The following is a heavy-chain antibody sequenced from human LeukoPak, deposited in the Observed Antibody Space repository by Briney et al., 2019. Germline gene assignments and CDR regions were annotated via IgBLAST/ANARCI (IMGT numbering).Heavy chain of an antibody. J-gene: IGHJ4*02. CDR2: IYTSGST. D-gene: IGHD1-26*01. V-gene: IGHV4-61*02. CDR1: DASVNSGNYY. CDR3: TRGGELMNF. Sequence: PSETLSLTCTVSDASVNSGNYYWTWIRQPAGKRLEWIGRIYTSGSTNYNPSLKSRVTISIDASKNQLSLRLSSVTAADTAVYYCTRGGELMNFWGQGTLVTVSS.